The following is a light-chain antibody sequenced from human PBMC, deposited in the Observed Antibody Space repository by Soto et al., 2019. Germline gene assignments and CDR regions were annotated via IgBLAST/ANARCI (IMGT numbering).Light chain of an antibody. Sequence: QSVLTQPASVSGSPGQSITISCTGTSSDVGDYKYVSWYQQVPGTAPKLLIYGVSNRPSGVSDRFSGSKSGITASLTISGLQAEDEADYYCSSYTNTYTLTTTSTLIIFGTGTKVPS. CDR2: GVS. J-gene: IGLJ1*01. CDR3: SSYTNTYTLTTTSTLII. CDR1: SSDVGDYKY. V-gene: IGLV2-14*01.